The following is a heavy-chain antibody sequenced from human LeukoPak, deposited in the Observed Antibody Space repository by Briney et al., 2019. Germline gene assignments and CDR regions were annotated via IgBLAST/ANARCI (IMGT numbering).Heavy chain of an antibody. V-gene: IGHV1-46*01. CDR3: ARYSSPPNAFDI. D-gene: IGHD6-13*01. CDR2: INPSGGST. J-gene: IGHJ3*02. CDR1: GYTFTRNY. Sequence: GASVKLSFKASGYTFTRNYMHWMRQAPAQGLELMGIINPSGGSTTYAQKFQGRVTMTRDTSTSTVYMDLSSLRSEDTAVYYCARYSSPPNAFDIWGQGTMVTVSS.